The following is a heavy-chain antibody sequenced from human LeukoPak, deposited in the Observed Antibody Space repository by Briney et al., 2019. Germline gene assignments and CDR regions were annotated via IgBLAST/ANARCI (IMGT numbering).Heavy chain of an antibody. J-gene: IGHJ4*02. CDR2: IYYSGST. CDR3: ARHHREGGSYWAPFDY. V-gene: IGHV4-59*08. D-gene: IGHD1-26*01. CDR1: GGSISSYY. Sequence: SETLSLTCTVSGGSISSYYWSWIRQPPGKGLEWIGYIYYSGSTHYNPSLKSRVTISVDTSKNQFSLKLSSVTAADTAVYYCARHHREGGSYWAPFDYWGQGTLVTVSS.